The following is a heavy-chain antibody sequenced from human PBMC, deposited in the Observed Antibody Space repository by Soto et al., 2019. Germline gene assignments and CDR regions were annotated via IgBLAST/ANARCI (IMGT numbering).Heavy chain of an antibody. CDR1: GGSISSGNYY. V-gene: IGHV4-39*01. CDR3: ARRRATPTRPFDY. D-gene: IGHD1-26*01. CDR2: IYYSGST. Sequence: PSETLSLTCTVSGGSISSGNYYWGWIRQPPGKGLEWIGSIYYSGSTYYNPSLKSRVTISVDTSKNQFSLKLSSVTAADTAVYYCARRRATPTRPFDYWGQGTLVTVSS. J-gene: IGHJ4*02.